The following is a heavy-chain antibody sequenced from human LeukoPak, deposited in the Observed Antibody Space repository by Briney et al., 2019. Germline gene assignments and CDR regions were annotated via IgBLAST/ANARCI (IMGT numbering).Heavy chain of an antibody. Sequence: GGSLRLSCAASGFTFSSYWMHWVRQAPGKGLVWVSRINTDGSSTSYADSVKGRFTISRDNAKNTLYLQMNSLRAEDTAVYYCARDPVVVVPAAVNWFDPWGQGTLVTVSS. CDR3: ARDPVVVVPAAVNWFDP. J-gene: IGHJ5*02. V-gene: IGHV3-74*01. CDR2: INTDGSST. D-gene: IGHD2-2*01. CDR1: GFTFSSYW.